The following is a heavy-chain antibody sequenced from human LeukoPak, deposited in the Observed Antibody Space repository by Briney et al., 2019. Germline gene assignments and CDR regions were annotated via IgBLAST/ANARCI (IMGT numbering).Heavy chain of an antibody. CDR2: IYYSGST. V-gene: IGHV4-39*01. CDR3: ARLIGSTDFDY. J-gene: IGHJ4*02. Sequence: PSETLSLTCTVSGGSISSRSYFWGWIRQPPGEGLEWIGSIYYSGSTYYNPSLKSRVTISADTSKNPFSLKLNSVTAADTAVYYCARLIGSTDFDYWGQGTLVTVSS. CDR1: GGSISSRSYF. D-gene: IGHD2-21*01.